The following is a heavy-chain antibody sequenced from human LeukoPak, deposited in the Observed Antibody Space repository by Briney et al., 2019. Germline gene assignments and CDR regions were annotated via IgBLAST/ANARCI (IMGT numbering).Heavy chain of an antibody. CDR3: ARDTDVVAAAGPFDY. CDR1: GGSISSGDYY. D-gene: IGHD6-13*01. CDR2: IYYSGST. V-gene: IGHV4-30-4*01. J-gene: IGHJ4*02. Sequence: SETLPLTCTVSGGSISSGDYYWSWIRQPPGKGLEWIGYIYYSGSTSYNPSLKSRVIILVDTSKNQISLKLSSVTAADTAVYYCARDTDVVAAAGPFDYWGQGTLVTVSS.